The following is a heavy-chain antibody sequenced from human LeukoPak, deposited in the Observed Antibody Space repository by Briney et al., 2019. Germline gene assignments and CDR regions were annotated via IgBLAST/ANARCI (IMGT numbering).Heavy chain of an antibody. CDR1: GFTFSNFG. CDR3: AKGDYYDFDY. D-gene: IGHD3-10*01. V-gene: IGHV3-23*01. J-gene: IGHJ4*02. CDR2: ITSGVGIT. Sequence: PGGSLRLPCAASGFTFSNFGMNWVRQAPGKGLEWVSIITSGVGITYYADSVKGRFTVSRDNSKSTLYLQMNSLRAEDTAVYYCAKGDYYDFDYWGQGTLVIVSS.